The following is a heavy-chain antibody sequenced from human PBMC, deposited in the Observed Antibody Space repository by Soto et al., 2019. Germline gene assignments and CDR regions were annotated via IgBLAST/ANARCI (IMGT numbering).Heavy chain of an antibody. CDR1: GFTFSNYA. D-gene: IGHD3-10*01. CDR2: ISRIGSNRK. J-gene: IGHJ4*02. Sequence: VQLLESGGGLVQPGGSLRLSCAASGFTFSNYAMTWVRQAPGKGLEWVAAISRIGSNRKYYADSVSGRVTITRNNANNKLYLEMKRLRAEDTVVYFCTKIHHSEPYYHALSAYWGQGTLVSVSS. V-gene: IGHV3-23*01. CDR3: TKIHHSEPYYHALSAY.